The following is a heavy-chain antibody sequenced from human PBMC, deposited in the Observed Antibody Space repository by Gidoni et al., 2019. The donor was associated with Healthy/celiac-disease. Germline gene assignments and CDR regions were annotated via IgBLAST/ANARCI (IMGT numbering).Heavy chain of an antibody. Sequence: QVQLVESGGGVVQPGRSLGLSCAASGFTFSSYALHWVRQAPGKGLEWVAVISYDGSNKYYADSVKGRFTISRDNSKNTLYLQMNSLRAEDTAVYYCAREVGDIVVVPAAISYGMDVWGQGTTVTVSS. D-gene: IGHD2-2*02. J-gene: IGHJ6*02. V-gene: IGHV3-30-3*01. CDR2: ISYDGSNK. CDR3: AREVGDIVVVPAAISYGMDV. CDR1: GFTFSSYA.